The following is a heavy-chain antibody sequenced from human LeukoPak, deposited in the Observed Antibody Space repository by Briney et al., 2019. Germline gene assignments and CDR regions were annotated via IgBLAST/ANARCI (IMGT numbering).Heavy chain of an antibody. CDR3: AKDRDDTGYDY. J-gene: IGHJ4*02. CDR1: GFTFSSYG. D-gene: IGHD3-9*01. Sequence: GGSLRLSCAASGFTFSSYGMHWVRQAPGKGLEWVALVSNDGNDKYYVDSVKGRFTISRDNSKNTVYLQMNSLRTEDTAVYYCAKDRDDTGYDYWGQGTLVTVSS. CDR2: VSNDGNDK. V-gene: IGHV3-30*18.